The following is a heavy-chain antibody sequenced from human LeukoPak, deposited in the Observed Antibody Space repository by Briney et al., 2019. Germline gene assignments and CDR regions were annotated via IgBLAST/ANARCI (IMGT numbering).Heavy chain of an antibody. CDR3: TRGHYDP. J-gene: IGHJ5*02. CDR1: GFTFSNDW. D-gene: IGHD3-10*01. Sequence: GGSLRLSCATSGFTFSNDWMNWARQAPGKGLEWVGHIKPKSAGGTTDYVESVKGRFTISRDDSKSTLYLQMNSLKTEDTAVYFCTRGHYDPWGQGTLVTVSS. CDR2: IKPKSAGGTT. V-gene: IGHV3-15*05.